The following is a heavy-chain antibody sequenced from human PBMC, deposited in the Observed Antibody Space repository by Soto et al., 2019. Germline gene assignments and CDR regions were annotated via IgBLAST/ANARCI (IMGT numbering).Heavy chain of an antibody. V-gene: IGHV1-24*01. CDR1: GYTLTELS. CDR2: FDPEDGEK. D-gene: IGHD3-10*01. Sequence: ASVKVSCKVSGYTLTELSMHWVRQAPGKGLEWMGGFDPEDGEKIYAQKFQGRVTMTEDTSTDTAYMELSSLRSEDTAVYYCATILLWFGESQPRFDPWGQGTLVTVSS. CDR3: ATILLWFGESQPRFDP. J-gene: IGHJ5*02.